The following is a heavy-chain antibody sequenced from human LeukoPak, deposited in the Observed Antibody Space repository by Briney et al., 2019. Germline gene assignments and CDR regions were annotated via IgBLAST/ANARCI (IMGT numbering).Heavy chain of an antibody. D-gene: IGHD6-13*01. CDR1: GFTFSSYS. CDR2: ISSSSNYI. J-gene: IGHJ5*02. Sequence: GGSLRLSCAASGFTFSSYSMNWVRQAPGKGLEWVSSISSSSNYIYYADSVKGRFTISRDNAKNSLYLQMNSLRAEDTAVYYCARDFSSSWAPLFDPWGQGTLVTVSS. CDR3: ARDFSSSWAPLFDP. V-gene: IGHV3-21*01.